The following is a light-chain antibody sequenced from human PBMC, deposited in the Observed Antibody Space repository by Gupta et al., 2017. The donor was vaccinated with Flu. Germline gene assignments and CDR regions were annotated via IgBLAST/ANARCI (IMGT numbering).Light chain of an antibody. Sequence: QSVLTQPPSASGTPGQRVTISCSGSSSNIGSNYVYWYQQLPGTAPKLLIYLNNQRPSGVPDRFSGSKSGTSASLAISWLRSEDDADYYCAAWDDSLSCPVFGGGTKLTVL. V-gene: IGLV1-47*01. CDR2: LNN. J-gene: IGLJ3*02. CDR3: AAWDDSLSCPV. CDR1: SSNIGSNY.